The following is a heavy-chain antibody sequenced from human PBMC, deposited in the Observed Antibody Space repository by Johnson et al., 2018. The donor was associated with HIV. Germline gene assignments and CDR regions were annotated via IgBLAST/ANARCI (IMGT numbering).Heavy chain of an antibody. Sequence: QVQLVESGGGLVQPGGSLRLSCAASGFTFSSYAMHWVRQAPGKGLEWVAVISYDGSEKYYVDSVRGRFTISRDNAKNSLYLQMNSLRADDTAVYYCVRETRDDAFDIWGQGRMVTVSS. D-gene: IGHD4-11*01. CDR3: VRETRDDAFDI. CDR1: GFTFSSYA. V-gene: IGHV3-30*04. CDR2: ISYDGSEK. J-gene: IGHJ3*02.